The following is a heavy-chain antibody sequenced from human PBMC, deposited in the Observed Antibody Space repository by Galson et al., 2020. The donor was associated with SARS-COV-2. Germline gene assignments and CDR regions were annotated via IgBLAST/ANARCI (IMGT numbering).Heavy chain of an antibody. D-gene: IGHD4-17*01. J-gene: IGHJ4*02. V-gene: IGHV4-59*01. CDR2: IYASGST. Sequence: ETSETLSLTCTVSGDSITAYYWSWIRQPPGKGLEWIGYIYASGSTIYNPSLKSRVTMSVDTSKKQFSLKLSSVTAADTAVYYCARWSTVTEGNIFDYWGQGILVTVSS. CDR3: ARWSTVTEGNIFDY. CDR1: GDSITAYY.